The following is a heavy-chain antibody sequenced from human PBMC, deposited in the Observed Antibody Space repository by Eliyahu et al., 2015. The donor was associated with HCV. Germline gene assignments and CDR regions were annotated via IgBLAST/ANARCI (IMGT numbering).Heavy chain of an antibody. Sequence: EVQLVESGGGLIQPGGSLRLSCAASGFTVSSNYMXWVRQAPGKGLEWVSVIYSGGSTYYADSVKGRFTISRDNSKNTLYLQMNSLRAEDTAVYYCARDPRGVVTAWGYYYYGMDVWGQGTTVTVSS. J-gene: IGHJ6*02. CDR3: ARDPRGVVTAWGYYYYGMDV. D-gene: IGHD3-3*01. CDR2: IYSGGST. V-gene: IGHV3-53*01. CDR1: GFTVSSNY.